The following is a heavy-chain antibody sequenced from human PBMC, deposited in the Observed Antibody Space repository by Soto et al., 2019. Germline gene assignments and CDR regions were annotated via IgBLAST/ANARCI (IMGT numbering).Heavy chain of an antibody. CDR2: IWYDGSNK. J-gene: IGHJ6*02. Sequence: GGSLRLSCAASGFTFSSYGMHWVRQAPGKGLEWVAVIWYDGSNKYYADSVKGRFTISRDNSKNTLYLQMNSLRAEDTAVYYCARDFGYCSSTSCYALLPYYYYYGMDVWGQGTTVTVSS. D-gene: IGHD2-2*01. CDR3: ARDFGYCSSTSCYALLPYYYYYGMDV. CDR1: GFTFSSYG. V-gene: IGHV3-33*01.